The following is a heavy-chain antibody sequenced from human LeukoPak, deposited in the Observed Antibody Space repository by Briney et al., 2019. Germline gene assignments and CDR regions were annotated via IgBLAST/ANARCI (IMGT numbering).Heavy chain of an antibody. CDR3: VGGDY. V-gene: IGHV3-7*01. J-gene: IGHJ4*02. CDR1: GLTFSIHW. CDR2: INQDGSDK. Sequence: GGSLRLSCAASGLTFSIHWMNWVRQAPGRGLECVANINQDGSDKYYVDSVKGRFTISRDNTKNSLYLQMNSLRAEDTAVYYCVGGDYWGQGTLVTVSS.